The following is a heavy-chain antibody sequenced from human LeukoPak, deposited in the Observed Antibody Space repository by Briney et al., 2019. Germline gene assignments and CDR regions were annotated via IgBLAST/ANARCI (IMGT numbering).Heavy chain of an antibody. J-gene: IGHJ4*02. CDR3: TTSRYGSGSYYVYFDY. CDR2: IKSKTDGGTT. CDR1: GFTVSSNY. V-gene: IGHV3-15*01. D-gene: IGHD3-10*01. Sequence: GGSLRLSRAASGFTVSSNYMSWVRQAPGKGLEWVGRIKSKTDGGTTDYAAPVKGRFTISRDDSKNTLYLQMNSLKTEDTAVYYCTTSRYGSGSYYVYFDYWGQGTLVTVSS.